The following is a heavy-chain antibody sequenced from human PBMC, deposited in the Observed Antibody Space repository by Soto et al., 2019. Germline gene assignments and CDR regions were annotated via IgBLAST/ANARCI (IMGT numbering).Heavy chain of an antibody. Sequence: GAPRLSCAASGFTFSSNAMSWVRQAPGKGLEWVSGISSSGGSTYYADSVKGRFTISRDNPKNMLYLQMNNLRAEDTAVYYCAKAQGGSYFDYWGQGTLVTVSS. V-gene: IGHV3-23*01. J-gene: IGHJ4*02. CDR2: ISSSGGST. CDR3: AKAQGGSYFDY. D-gene: IGHD2-15*01. CDR1: GFTFSSNA.